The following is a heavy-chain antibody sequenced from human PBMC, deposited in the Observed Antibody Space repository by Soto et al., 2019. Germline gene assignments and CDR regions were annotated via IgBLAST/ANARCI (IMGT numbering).Heavy chain of an antibody. V-gene: IGHV1-3*01. D-gene: IGHD3-22*01. CDR3: ARERLSYYDSSGYHPFDY. CDR2: INAGNGNT. J-gene: IGHJ4*02. Sequence: ASVKVSCKASGYTFTSYAMHWVRQAPGQRLEWMGWINAGNGNTKYSQKFQGRVTITRDTSASTAYMELSSLRSEDTAVSYCARERLSYYDSSGYHPFDYWGQGTLVTVSS. CDR1: GYTFTSYA.